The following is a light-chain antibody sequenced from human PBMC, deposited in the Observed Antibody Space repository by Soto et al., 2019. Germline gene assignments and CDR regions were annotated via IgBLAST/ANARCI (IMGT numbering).Light chain of an antibody. CDR3: TSNAVSNTYV. J-gene: IGLJ1*01. V-gene: IGLV2-8*01. CDR2: EVS. CDR1: SSDVGAYNF. Sequence: QSALTQPPSASGSPGQSVTISYTGTSSDVGAYNFVSWYQQHPGKAPKLMIYEVSKRPSGVPDRFSGSKSGNTASLTVSGLQAEDEADYYCTSNAVSNTYVFGTGTKLTVL.